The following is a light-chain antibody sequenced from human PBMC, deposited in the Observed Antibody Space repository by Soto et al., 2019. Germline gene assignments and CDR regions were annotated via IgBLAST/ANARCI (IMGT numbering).Light chain of an antibody. CDR3: CSYAGSCTAWV. V-gene: IGLV2-23*01. J-gene: IGLJ3*02. CDR2: EGS. CDR1: SSDVGSYNL. Sequence: QSALTQPASVSGSPGQSITISCTGTSSDVGSYNLVSWYQQHPGKAPKLMIYEGSKRPSGVSNRFSGSKSGNTASLTISGLQAEDEADYYCCSYAGSCTAWVFGGGTKLTVL.